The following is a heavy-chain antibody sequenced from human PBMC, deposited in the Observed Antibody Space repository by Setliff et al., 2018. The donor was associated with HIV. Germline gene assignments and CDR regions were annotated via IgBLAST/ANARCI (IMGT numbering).Heavy chain of an antibody. CDR2: ISGGGGKT. CDR1: GFTFSNFA. Sequence: GGSLRLSCAASGFTFSNFAMSWVRQAPGKGLEWVSAISGGGGKTDYADSVKGRFTISRDNSKNTLYLQRNSLRADDTAVYYCASGYSSSSPRRDYWGQGTLVTVSS. CDR3: ASGYSSSSPRRDY. V-gene: IGHV3-23*01. D-gene: IGHD6-6*01. J-gene: IGHJ4*02.